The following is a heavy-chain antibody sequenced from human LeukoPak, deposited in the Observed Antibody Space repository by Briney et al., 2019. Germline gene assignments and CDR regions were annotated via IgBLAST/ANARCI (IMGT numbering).Heavy chain of an antibody. CDR3: ARGGYSSGWYAKVLDP. J-gene: IGHJ5*02. CDR2: IYYSGST. D-gene: IGHD6-19*01. Sequence: PSETLSLTCTVSGGSISSYYWSWIRQPPGKGLEWIGYIYYSGSTNYNPSLKSRVTISVDTSKNQFSLKLSSVTAADTAVYYCARGGYSSGWYAKVLDPWGQGTLVTVSS. V-gene: IGHV4-59*01. CDR1: GGSISSYY.